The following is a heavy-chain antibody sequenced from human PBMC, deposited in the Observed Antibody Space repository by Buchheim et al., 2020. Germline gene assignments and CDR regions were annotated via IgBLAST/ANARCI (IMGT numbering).Heavy chain of an antibody. CDR2: IYWDDDK. CDR3: AHRQDPDSSPGVGFDP. J-gene: IGHJ5*02. V-gene: IGHV2-5*02. CDR1: GFSLSTSGVG. D-gene: IGHD6-13*01. Sequence: QITLKESGPTLVKPTQTLTLTCTFSGFSLSTSGVGVGWIRQPPGKALEWLALIYWDDDKRYSPSLKSRLTITKDPSKNQVGLTMTNMDPVDTATYYCAHRQDPDSSPGVGFDPWGQGTL.